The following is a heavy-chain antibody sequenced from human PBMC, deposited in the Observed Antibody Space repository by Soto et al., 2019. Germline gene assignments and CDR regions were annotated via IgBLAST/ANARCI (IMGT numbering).Heavy chain of an antibody. Sequence: KLSETLSLTCTVSGGSISSYNWIWIRQSPGKGLECIGYIHYSGSTNYNPSLKSRVTISVDRSKNQFSLKVSSVTAADTALYLCARAASSGTYLRVSYFDYWGQGTLVTVSS. CDR2: IHYSGST. CDR3: ARAASSGTYLRVSYFDY. J-gene: IGHJ4*02. D-gene: IGHD1-26*01. V-gene: IGHV4-59*01. CDR1: GGSISSYN.